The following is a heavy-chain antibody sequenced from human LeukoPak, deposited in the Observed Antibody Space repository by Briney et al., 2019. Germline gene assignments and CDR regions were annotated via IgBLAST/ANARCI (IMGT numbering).Heavy chain of an antibody. V-gene: IGHV3-30*02. CDR1: GFTFSSYG. CDR3: AKDWMGAIQH. D-gene: IGHD1-26*01. CDR2: IRYDGSNK. J-gene: IGHJ1*01. Sequence: GGSLRLSCAASGFTFSSYGMHCVRQAPGKGLEWVSFIRYDGSNKYYADSVKGRFTISRDNSKNTLYLQMNSLRAENTAVYYCAKDWMGAIQHWGEGSLVTVSS.